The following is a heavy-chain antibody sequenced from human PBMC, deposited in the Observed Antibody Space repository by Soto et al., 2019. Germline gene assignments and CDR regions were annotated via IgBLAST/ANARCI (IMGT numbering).Heavy chain of an antibody. CDR3: AKDRWSPYYFYAMDV. CDR1: GFTFSNYA. Sequence: GGSLRFSCAASGFTFSNYAMSWVRQAPGKGLEWVSVIRGSGDTTYYADSVKGRFTISRDNSKNTLYLQVNSLRGEDTAVYYCAKDRWSPYYFYAMDVWGRGTTVTVSS. D-gene: IGHD1-26*01. V-gene: IGHV3-23*01. CDR2: IRGSGDTT. J-gene: IGHJ6*02.